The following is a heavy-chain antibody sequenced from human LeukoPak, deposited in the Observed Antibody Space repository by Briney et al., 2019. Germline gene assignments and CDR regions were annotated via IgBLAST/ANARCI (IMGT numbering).Heavy chain of an antibody. CDR1: GYSISSGYH. CDR2: IYHRGNA. J-gene: IGHJ6*04. D-gene: IGHD7-27*01. V-gene: IGHV4-38-2*02. CDR3: ARDLGYYRMDV. Sequence: AETLSLTCAVSGYSISSGYHWGWIRQPPGKGPELIGSIYHRGNAYYNPSLKSRVTMSLDTSKNQFSLKLSSVTAADTAVYYCARDLGYYRMDVWGKGTTVTVSS.